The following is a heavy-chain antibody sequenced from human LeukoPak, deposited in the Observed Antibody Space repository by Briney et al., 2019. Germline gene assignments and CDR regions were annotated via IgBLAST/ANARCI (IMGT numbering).Heavy chain of an antibody. V-gene: IGHV3-23*01. Sequence: GGTLRLSCAASGFTFSTYGMSWVRQAPGKWLEWVSAISGSGGSTYYADSVKGRFTISRDNSKNTLYLQMNSLRAEDTAVYYCAKCVILTGRYMDVWGKGTTVTIFS. CDR3: AKCVILTGRYMDV. J-gene: IGHJ6*03. CDR2: ISGSGGST. CDR1: GFTFSTYG. D-gene: IGHD3-9*01.